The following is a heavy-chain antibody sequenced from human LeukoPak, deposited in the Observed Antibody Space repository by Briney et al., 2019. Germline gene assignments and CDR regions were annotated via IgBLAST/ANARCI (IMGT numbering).Heavy chain of an antibody. V-gene: IGHV3-23*01. D-gene: IGHD3-10*01. CDR2: ISGGGGST. CDR1: GFTFSSYA. J-gene: IGHJ4*02. Sequence: PGGSLRLSCAASGFTFSSYAMSWVRQAPGKGLEWVSGISGGGGSTYYADSVKGRFTISRDNSKNTLYLQMNSLRAEDTAIYYCAKEHGSGSYFVDYWGQGTLVTVSA. CDR3: AKEHGSGSYFVDY.